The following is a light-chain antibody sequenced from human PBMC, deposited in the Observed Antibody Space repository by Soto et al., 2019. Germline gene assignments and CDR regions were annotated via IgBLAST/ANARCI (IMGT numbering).Light chain of an antibody. V-gene: IGKV1-5*01. Sequence: IQISHSPSTLSASVGDRVTITCRASQSISSWLAWYQQKPGKAPKLLIYDASSLESGVPSRFSGSRSGTDFTLTISSLQPEDFATYYCQQSYSTPRTFGGGTKVDIK. CDR2: DAS. CDR1: QSISSW. CDR3: QQSYSTPRT. J-gene: IGKJ4*01.